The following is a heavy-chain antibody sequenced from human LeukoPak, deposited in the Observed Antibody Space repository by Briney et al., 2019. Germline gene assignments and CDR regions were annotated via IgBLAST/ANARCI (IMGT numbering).Heavy chain of an antibody. J-gene: IGHJ4*02. V-gene: IGHV3-23*01. CDR3: ARDLGGRLGSFDY. D-gene: IGHD3-16*01. CDR1: GFTFSSYA. CDR2: ISGSGGST. Sequence: GGSLRLSCAASGFTFSSYAMSWVRQAPGKGLEWVSAISGSGGSTYYADSVKGRFTISRDNSKNTLYLQMNSLRAEDTAVYYCARDLGGRLGSFDYWGQGTLVTVSS.